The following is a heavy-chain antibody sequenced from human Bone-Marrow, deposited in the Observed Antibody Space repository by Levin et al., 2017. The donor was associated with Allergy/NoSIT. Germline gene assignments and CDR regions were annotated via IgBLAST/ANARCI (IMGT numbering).Heavy chain of an antibody. CDR2: ISGSGGST. V-gene: IGHV3-23*01. D-gene: IGHD2-15*01. CDR3: ASRAPGGADCSGGSCFLGGDY. J-gene: IGHJ4*02. CDR1: GFTFSSYT. Sequence: PGGSLRLSCAASGFTFSSYTMSWVRQAPGKGLEWVSTISGSGGSTYYADSVKGRFTISRDNSKNTLWLQMNSLRAEDTAVYYCASRAPGGADCSGGSCFLGGDYWGRGTLLTVSS.